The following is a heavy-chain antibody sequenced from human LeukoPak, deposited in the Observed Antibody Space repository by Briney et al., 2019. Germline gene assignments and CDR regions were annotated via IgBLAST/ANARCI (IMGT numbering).Heavy chain of an antibody. V-gene: IGHV1-2*02. CDR3: AREGDSSGYYYVFFDY. CDR1: GYTFTGYY. D-gene: IGHD3-22*01. J-gene: IGHJ4*02. Sequence: GASVKVSCKASGYTFTGYYMHWVRQAPGQGLEWMGWINSNSGGTNYAQKFQGRVTMTRDTSISTAYMELSRLRSDDTAVYYCAREGDSSGYYYVFFDYWGQGTLVTVSS. CDR2: INSNSGGT.